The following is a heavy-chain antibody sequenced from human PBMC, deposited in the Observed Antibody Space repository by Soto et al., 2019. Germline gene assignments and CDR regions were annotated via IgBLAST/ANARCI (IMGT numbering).Heavy chain of an antibody. J-gene: IGHJ4*02. V-gene: IGHV1-18*01. CDR1: GYTFTSYG. CDR2: ISAYNGNT. D-gene: IGHD2-2*01. CDR3: ATDCSSTSCYDPFDY. Sequence: ASVKVSCKASGYTFTSYGISWVRQAPGQGLEWMGWISAYNGNTNYAQKLQGRVTMTTDTSTSTAYMELRSLRSDDTAVYYCATDCSSTSCYDPFDYWGQGTLVTVSS.